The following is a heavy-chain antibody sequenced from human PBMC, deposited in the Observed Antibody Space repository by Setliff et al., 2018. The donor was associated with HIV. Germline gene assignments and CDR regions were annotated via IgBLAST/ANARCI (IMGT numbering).Heavy chain of an antibody. J-gene: IGHJ4*02. Sequence: PGGSLRLSCAASGFTVSSDYMHWVRQASGKGLEWVAVISYDGGIKNYADSLKGRFTISRDNSKNTLYLQMNSLRAEDTAVYYCARTSYYYNFWSGGPDYFDYWGQGTLVTVSS. CDR3: ARTSYYYNFWSGGPDYFDY. V-gene: IGHV3-30*14. CDR2: ISYDGGIK. CDR1: GFTVSSDY. D-gene: IGHD3-3*01.